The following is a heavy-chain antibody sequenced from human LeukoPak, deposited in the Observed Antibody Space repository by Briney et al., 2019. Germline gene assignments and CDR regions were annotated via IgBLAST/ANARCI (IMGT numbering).Heavy chain of an antibody. J-gene: IGHJ4*02. CDR1: GDSISTYY. D-gene: IGHD1-26*01. CDR3: ARHGGSWTFDY. CDR2: IDYRGTT. V-gene: IGHV4-59*08. Sequence: SETLSLTCTVSGDSISTYYWTWIRQPPGGGLEWTGYIDYRGTTNYNPSLKSRVTMSVVTSKNQFSLKLSSVTAADTAVYYCARHGGSWTFDYWGQGILVTVSS.